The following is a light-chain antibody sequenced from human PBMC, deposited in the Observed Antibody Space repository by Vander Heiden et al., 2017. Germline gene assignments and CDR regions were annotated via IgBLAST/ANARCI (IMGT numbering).Light chain of an antibody. CDR3: QQYHSTPWT. Sequence: DIVMTQSPDSLSVSLGERATINCKSSQSLLYSSNNENNLAWYQQKPGQPPKLLIYWAFTRESAVPDRFSGSGSGTDFTLTISSLQAEDVAVYYCQQYHSTPWTFGQGTRV. V-gene: IGKV4-1*01. J-gene: IGKJ1*01. CDR2: WAF. CDR1: QSLLYSSNNENN.